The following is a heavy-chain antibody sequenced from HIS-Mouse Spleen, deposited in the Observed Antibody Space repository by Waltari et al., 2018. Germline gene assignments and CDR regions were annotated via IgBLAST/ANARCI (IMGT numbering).Heavy chain of an antibody. V-gene: IGHV1-2*02. CDR3: ARSYSGSYFDY. CDR1: GYTFTGHY. J-gene: IGHJ4*02. CDR2: INRNSGGT. Sequence: QVQLVQSGAEVKKPGASVKVSCKASGYTFTGHYMHWGRQAPGQGLEWVGWINRNSGGTNYAKKFQGRVTMARDTSISTAYMKLSRLRSDDTAVYYCARSYSGSYFDYWGQGTLVTVSS. D-gene: IGHD1-26*01.